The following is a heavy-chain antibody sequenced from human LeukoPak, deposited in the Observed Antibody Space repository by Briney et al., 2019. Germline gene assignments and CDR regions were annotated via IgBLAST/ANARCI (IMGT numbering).Heavy chain of an antibody. CDR1: GFTFSNYY. CDR3: ARAYDFWSGYYHS. V-gene: IGHV1-2*02. D-gene: IGHD3-3*01. CDR2: INPNSGGT. Sequence: ASVKVSCKASGFTFSNYYLHWVRQAPGQGLEWMGWINPNSGGTNYAQKFQGRVTMTRDTSISTAYMELSRLRSDDTAVYYCARAYDFWSGYYHSWGQGTLVTVSS. J-gene: IGHJ5*02.